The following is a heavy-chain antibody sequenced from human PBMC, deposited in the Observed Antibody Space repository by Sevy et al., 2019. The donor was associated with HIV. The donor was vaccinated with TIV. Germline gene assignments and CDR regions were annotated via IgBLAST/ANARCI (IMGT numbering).Heavy chain of an antibody. CDR1: GGTFSSYG. Sequence: ASVKVSCKASGGTFSSYGISWVRQAPGQGLEWMGGIIPILGTVNYAQKFQGRVTITADESTTTAYMELSSLRSEDTAVYYCARGGGNGWYYFDSWGQETLVTVSS. J-gene: IGHJ4*02. CDR2: IIPILGTV. V-gene: IGHV1-69*13. CDR3: ARGGGNGWYYFDS. D-gene: IGHD6-19*01.